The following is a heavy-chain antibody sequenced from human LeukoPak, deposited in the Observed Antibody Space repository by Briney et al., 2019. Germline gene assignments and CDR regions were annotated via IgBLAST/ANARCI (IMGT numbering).Heavy chain of an antibody. D-gene: IGHD2-8*01. CDR2: IIPIFGTA. V-gene: IGHV1-69*05. CDR1: GGTFSSYA. CDR3: ARDQQGMLDY. J-gene: IGHJ4*02. Sequence: SVKVSCKASGGTFSSYAISWVRQAPGQGLEWMGGIIPIFGTANYAQKLQGRVTMTTDTSTSTAYMELRSLRSDDTAVYYCARDQQGMLDYWGQGTLVTVSS.